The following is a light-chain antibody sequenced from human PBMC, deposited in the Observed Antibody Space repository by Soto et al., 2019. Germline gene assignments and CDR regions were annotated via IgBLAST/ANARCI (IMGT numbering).Light chain of an antibody. CDR3: CSYAGSVTFYV. CDR1: SSDVGGYSR. J-gene: IGLJ7*01. CDR2: EVN. V-gene: IGLV2-23*02. Sequence: QSVLTQPASVSGSPGQSSTISCTGSSSDVGGYSRVSWYQQHPGKAPKLIIFEVNKRPSGASTRFSGSRSGNTASLTISGLQAEDEAEYYCCSYAGSVTFYVFGSGTQLTVL.